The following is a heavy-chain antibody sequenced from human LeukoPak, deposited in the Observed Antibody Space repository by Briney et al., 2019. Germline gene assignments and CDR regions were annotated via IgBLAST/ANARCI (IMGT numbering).Heavy chain of an antibody. J-gene: IGHJ4*02. D-gene: IGHD3-16*02. CDR2: INPNSGGT. V-gene: IGHV1-2*02. CDR1: GYTFTGYY. CDR3: ARVHDYVWGSYPH. Sequence: GASVKVSCKASGYTFTGYYMHWVRQAPGQGLEWMGWINPNSGGTNYAQKFQGRVTMTRDTSISTAYMELSRLRSDDTAVYYCARVHDYVWGSYPHWGQGTLVTASS.